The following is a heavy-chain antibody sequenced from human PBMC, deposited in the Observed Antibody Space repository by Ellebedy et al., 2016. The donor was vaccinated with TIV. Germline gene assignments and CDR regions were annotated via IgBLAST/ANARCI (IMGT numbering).Heavy chain of an antibody. CDR2: INHSGST. D-gene: IGHD1-26*01. Sequence: SETLSLTXAVYGGSFSGYYWSWIRQPPGKGLEWIGEINHSGSTNYNPSLKSRVTISVDTSKNQFSLKLSSVTAADTAVYYCARGGRGVGATYSYRDWGQGTLVTVSS. CDR1: GGSFSGYY. J-gene: IGHJ4*02. V-gene: IGHV4-34*01. CDR3: ARGGRGVGATYSYRD.